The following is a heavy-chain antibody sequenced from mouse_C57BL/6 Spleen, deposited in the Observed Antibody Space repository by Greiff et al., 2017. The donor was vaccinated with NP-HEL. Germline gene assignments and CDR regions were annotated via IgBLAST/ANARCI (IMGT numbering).Heavy chain of an antibody. D-gene: IGHD3-2*02. CDR3: ARPDSAGLDY. J-gene: IGHJ2*01. V-gene: IGHV5-6*01. CDR2: ISSGGSYT. Sequence: EVKLVESGGDLVKPGGSLKLSCAASGFTFSSYGMSWVRQTPDKRLEWVATISSGGSYTYYPDSVKGRFTISRDNAKNTLYLQMSSLKSEDTAMYYCARPDSAGLDYWGQGTTLTVSS. CDR1: GFTFSSYG.